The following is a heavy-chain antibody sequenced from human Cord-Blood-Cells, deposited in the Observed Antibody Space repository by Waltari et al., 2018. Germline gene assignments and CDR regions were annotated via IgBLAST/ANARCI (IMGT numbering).Heavy chain of an antibody. CDR3: ARGQGRAVAGTRYDFDY. D-gene: IGHD6-19*01. CDR1: GYTFTGYY. CDR2: INPNSGGT. V-gene: IGHV1-2*02. Sequence: QVQLVQSGAEVKKPGASVKVSCKASGYTFTGYYMHWVRQAPGQGLEWMGWINPNSGGTNDAQKVQGRVTMTRDTSISTAYMELSRLRSDDTAVYYCARGQGRAVAGTRYDFDYWGQGTLVTVSS. J-gene: IGHJ4*02.